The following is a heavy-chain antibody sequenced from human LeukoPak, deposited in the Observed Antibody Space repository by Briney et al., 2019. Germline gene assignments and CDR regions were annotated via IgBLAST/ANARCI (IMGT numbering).Heavy chain of an antibody. D-gene: IGHD5-18*01. CDR2: IYYSGST. J-gene: IGHJ4*02. CDR3: VRGWIQLGHYGY. CDR1: GGSISSSSYY. Sequence: PSETLSLTCTVSGGSISSSSYYWGWIRQPPGKGLEWIGSIYYSGSTYYNPSLKSRVTISVDTSKNQFSLKLTSVTAADTAVYYCVRGWIQLGHYGYWGQGTLVTVSS. V-gene: IGHV4-39*07.